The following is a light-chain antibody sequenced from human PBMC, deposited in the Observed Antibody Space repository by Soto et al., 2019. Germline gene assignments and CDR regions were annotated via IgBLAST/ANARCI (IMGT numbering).Light chain of an antibody. Sequence: DFVMTQSPDSLAVSLGERVTISCKSSQSVLYSSNNKNYLAWYQQKAGQPPKLLIYWASSRESGVPDRFSGSGSGTDFTLTISGLQAEDVAVYYCQQYYSSPLTFGGGTKVEIK. J-gene: IGKJ4*01. CDR2: WAS. CDR1: QSVLYSSNNKNY. CDR3: QQYYSSPLT. V-gene: IGKV4-1*01.